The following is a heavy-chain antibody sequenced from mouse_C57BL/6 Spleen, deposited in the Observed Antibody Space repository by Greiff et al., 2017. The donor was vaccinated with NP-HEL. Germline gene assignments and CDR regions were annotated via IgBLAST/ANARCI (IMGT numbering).Heavy chain of an antibody. D-gene: IGHD1-1*01. J-gene: IGHJ2*01. CDR3: ARGYGSSYLYYFDY. CDR2: IDPSDSET. V-gene: IGHV1-52*01. Sequence: QVQLQQPGAELVRPGSSVKLSCKASGYSFTSYWMHWVKQRPIQGLEWIGNIDPSDSETHYNQKFKDKATLTVDKSSSTAYMQLSSLTSEDSAVYYCARGYGSSYLYYFDYWGQGTTLTVSS. CDR1: GYSFTSYW.